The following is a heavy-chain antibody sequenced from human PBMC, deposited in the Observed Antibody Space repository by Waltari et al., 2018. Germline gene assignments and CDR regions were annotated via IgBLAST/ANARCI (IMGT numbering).Heavy chain of an antibody. CDR1: GEPITTFY. CDR2: IAYNGNT. CDR3: ARSYDFWSGYPLDH. V-gene: IGHV4-59*01. D-gene: IGHD3-3*01. Sequence: QVQLQESGPGLVKPSATPSLSSSFSGEPITTFYWSWVRQPPGKGLEWIGYIAYNGNTSYNPSLKSRLTISIDTSKKHFSLRLGSVTAADTAIYYCARSYDFWSGYPLDHWGQGTLVTVSS. J-gene: IGHJ4*02.